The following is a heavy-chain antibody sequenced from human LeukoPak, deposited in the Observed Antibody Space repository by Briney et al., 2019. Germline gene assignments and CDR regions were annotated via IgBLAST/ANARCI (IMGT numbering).Heavy chain of an antibody. CDR1: RFTFSSYS. CDR3: ATDGYWNYVGYLDY. D-gene: IGHD1-7*01. V-gene: IGHV3-21*01. J-gene: IGHJ4*02. Sequence: PGGSLRLSCAASRFTFSSYSMHWVRQAPGKGLEWVSSISSDSNYIYHADSLKGRFTISRDNSKNTLYLQMNSLRAEDTAVYYCATDGYWNYVGYLDYWGQGTLVTVSS. CDR2: ISSDSNYI.